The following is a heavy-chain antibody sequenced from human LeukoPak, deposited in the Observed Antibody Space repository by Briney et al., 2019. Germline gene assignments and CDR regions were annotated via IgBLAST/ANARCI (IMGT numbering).Heavy chain of an antibody. CDR3: AKDIGSDILTGPDAFDI. J-gene: IGHJ3*02. V-gene: IGHV3-9*01. D-gene: IGHD3-9*01. Sequence: PGGSLRLSCAASGFTFDDYAMHWVRQAPGKGLEWVSGISWNSGSIGYADSVKGRFTISRDNAKNSLYLQMNSLRAEDTALYYCAKDIGSDILTGPDAFDIWGQGTMVTVSS. CDR1: GFTFDDYA. CDR2: ISWNSGSI.